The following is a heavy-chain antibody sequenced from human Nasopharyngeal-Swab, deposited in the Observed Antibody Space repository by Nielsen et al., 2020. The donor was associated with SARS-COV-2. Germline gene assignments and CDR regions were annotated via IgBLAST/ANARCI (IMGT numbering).Heavy chain of an antibody. D-gene: IGHD3-3*01. J-gene: IGHJ5*02. CDR1: GFTFSSYW. CDR3: ARMHGLYYDFWSGYYTGWFDP. V-gene: IGHV3-74*01. CDR2: INSDGSST. Sequence: GGSLRLSCAASGFTFSSYWMNWVRQAPGKGLVWVSRINSDGSSTSYADSVKGRFTISRDNAKNTLYLQMDSLRAEDTAVYYCARMHGLYYDFWSGYYTGWFDPWGQGTLVTVSS.